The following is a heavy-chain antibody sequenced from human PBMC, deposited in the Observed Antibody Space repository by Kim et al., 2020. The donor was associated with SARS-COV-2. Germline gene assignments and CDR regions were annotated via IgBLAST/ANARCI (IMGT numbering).Heavy chain of an antibody. D-gene: IGHD6-13*01. CDR1: GITVTTNY. CDR3: AREPYSSTWLDY. J-gene: IGHJ4*02. V-gene: IGHV3-66*01. Sequence: LSLTCAVSGITVTTNYMNWVRQAPGRGLEWVSTIYSGGTTYYADSVKCRFTISRDTSKNTLYLQMNSLRAEDTAVYYCAREPYSSTWLDYWGPGTLVTVSS. CDR2: IYSGGTT.